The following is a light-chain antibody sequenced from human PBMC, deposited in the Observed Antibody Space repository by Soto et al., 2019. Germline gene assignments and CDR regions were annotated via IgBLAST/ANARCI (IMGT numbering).Light chain of an antibody. CDR3: QQYGSSPFT. CDR1: QSVYSSY. J-gene: IGKJ3*01. V-gene: IGKV3-20*01. Sequence: EIVLTQSPGTLSLSPGERATLSCRASQSVYSSYLAWYQQKPGQAPRVLIYGASIRVTGIPDRFSGSGSGSDFTLSISRLXXEXXXXXYCQQYGSSPFTFGPGTKVXIK. CDR2: GAS.